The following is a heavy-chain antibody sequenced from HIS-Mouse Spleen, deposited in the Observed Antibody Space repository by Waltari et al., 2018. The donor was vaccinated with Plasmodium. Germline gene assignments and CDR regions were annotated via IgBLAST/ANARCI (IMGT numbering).Heavy chain of an antibody. Sequence: QVQLQQWGAGLLKPSETLSLTCAVYGGSFSGYYWSWIRQPPGKGLEGIEEINHSGSTNHTPSLKSRVTISVDTSKNQFSLKLSSVTAADTAVYYCARVAWGSAFDIWGQGTMVTVSS. CDR2: INHSGST. V-gene: IGHV4-34*01. J-gene: IGHJ3*02. CDR3: ARVAWGSAFDI. CDR1: GGSFSGYY. D-gene: IGHD7-27*01.